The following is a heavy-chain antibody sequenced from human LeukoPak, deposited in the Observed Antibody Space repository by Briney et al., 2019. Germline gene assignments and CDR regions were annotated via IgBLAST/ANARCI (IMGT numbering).Heavy chain of an antibody. Sequence: GGSLRLSCAASGFTFSSFAMSWVRQAPGKGLEWVSGISGSGGGTHYADSVKGRFTISRDNSKNTLYLQMDSLRAEDTAVYYCAKDRVVVVVAATALFDDWGQGTLVIVSS. CDR3: AKDRVVVVVAATALFDD. CDR2: ISGSGGGT. J-gene: IGHJ4*02. D-gene: IGHD2-15*01. CDR1: GFTFSSFA. V-gene: IGHV3-23*01.